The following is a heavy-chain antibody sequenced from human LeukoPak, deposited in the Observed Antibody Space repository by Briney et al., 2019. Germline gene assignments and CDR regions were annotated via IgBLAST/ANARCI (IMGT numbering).Heavy chain of an antibody. D-gene: IGHD2-15*01. J-gene: IGHJ6*03. CDR3: AREAPYLYCSGGSCHGSGGYYYYMDV. CDR1: GFTFSSYS. V-gene: IGHV3-21*01. Sequence: KPGGSLRLSCAASGFTFSSYSMNWVRQAPGKGLEWVSSISSSSSYIYYADSVKGRFTISRDNAKNSLYLQMNSLRAEDTAVYYCAREAPYLYCSGGSCHGSGGYYYYMDVWGKGTTVTISS. CDR2: ISSSSSYI.